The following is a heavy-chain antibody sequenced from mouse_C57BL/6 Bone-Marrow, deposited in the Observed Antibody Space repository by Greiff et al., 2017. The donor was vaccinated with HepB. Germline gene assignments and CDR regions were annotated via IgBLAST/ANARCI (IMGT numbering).Heavy chain of an antibody. V-gene: IGHV1-52*01. CDR2: IDPSDSET. Sequence: VQLQQPGAELVRPGSSVKLSCKASGYTFTSYWMHWVKQRPIQGLEWIGNIDPSDSETHYNQKFKDKATLTVDKSSSTAYMQLSSLTSEDSAVYYCARVRSFYYAMDYWGQGTSVTVSS. CDR3: ARVRSFYYAMDY. CDR1: GYTFTSYW. J-gene: IGHJ4*01.